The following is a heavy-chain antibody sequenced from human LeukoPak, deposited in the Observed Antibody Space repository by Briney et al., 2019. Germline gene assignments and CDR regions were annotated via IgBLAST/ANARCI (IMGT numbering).Heavy chain of an antibody. D-gene: IGHD2-15*01. Sequence: PSETLSLTCAVSGYSISSGYYWGWIRQPPGKGLEWIGYIYYSGSTNYNPSLKSRVTISVDTSKKQFSLKLSSVTAADTAVYYCAREGCSGGSCYLNDYWGQGTLVTVSS. CDR1: GYSISSGYY. CDR3: AREGCSGGSCYLNDY. V-gene: IGHV4-61*01. CDR2: IYYSGST. J-gene: IGHJ4*02.